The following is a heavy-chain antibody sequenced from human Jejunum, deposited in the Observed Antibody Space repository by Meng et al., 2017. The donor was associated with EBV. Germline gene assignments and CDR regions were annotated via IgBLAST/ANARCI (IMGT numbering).Heavy chain of an antibody. CDR2: INWDGRRT. Sequence: QLAESGGGVVRPGGSLRLSVGACGFTLEGYGMNWVRQVPGKGLEWVATINWDGRRTGYADSVKGRFTISRDNAKNSLYLQMNSLRAEDTALYHCARDKRGAGYCHDYWGQGTLVTVSS. J-gene: IGHJ4*02. V-gene: IGHV3-20*02. D-gene: IGHD2-2*03. CDR1: GFTLEGYG. CDR3: ARDKRGAGYCHDY.